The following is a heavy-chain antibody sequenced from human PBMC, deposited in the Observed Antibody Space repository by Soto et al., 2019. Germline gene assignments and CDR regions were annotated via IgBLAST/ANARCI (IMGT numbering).Heavy chain of an antibody. CDR3: ARQVVGYCSSTSCHTDY. Sequence: SETLSLTCTVSGGSISSSSYYWGWIRQPPGKGLEWIGSIYYSGSTYYNPSLKSRVTISVDTSKNQFSLRLSSVTAADTAVYYCARQVVGYCSSTSCHTDYWGQGTLVTVPQ. J-gene: IGHJ4*02. V-gene: IGHV4-39*01. CDR2: IYYSGST. D-gene: IGHD2-2*02. CDR1: GGSISSSSYY.